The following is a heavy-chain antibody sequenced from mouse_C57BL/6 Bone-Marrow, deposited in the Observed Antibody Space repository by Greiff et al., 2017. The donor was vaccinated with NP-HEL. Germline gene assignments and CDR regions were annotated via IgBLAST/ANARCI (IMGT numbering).Heavy chain of an antibody. Sequence: VEPGASVKISCKASGYSFTDYNMNWVKQSNGKSLEWIGVINPNYGTTSYNQKFKGKATLTVDQSSSTAYMQLNSLTSEDSAVYYCARGRYYDPVGFAYWGQGTLVTVSA. CDR3: ARGRYYDPVGFAY. J-gene: IGHJ3*01. V-gene: IGHV1-39*01. D-gene: IGHD2-4*01. CDR2: INPNYGTT. CDR1: GYSFTDYN.